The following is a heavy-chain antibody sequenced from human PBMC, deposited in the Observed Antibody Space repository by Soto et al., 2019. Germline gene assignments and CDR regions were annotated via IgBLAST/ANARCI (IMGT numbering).Heavy chain of an antibody. J-gene: IGHJ6*02. Sequence: SETLCLTCGVYGGCFSSYYWSWIRQPPGKGLEWIGEINHSGSTNYNPSLKSRVTISVDTSKNQFSLKLSSVTAADTAVYYCARLRFLEWLRYYYYGMDVWGQGTTVTVSS. CDR2: INHSGST. CDR1: GGCFSSYY. D-gene: IGHD3-3*01. CDR3: ARLRFLEWLRYYYYGMDV. V-gene: IGHV4-34*01.